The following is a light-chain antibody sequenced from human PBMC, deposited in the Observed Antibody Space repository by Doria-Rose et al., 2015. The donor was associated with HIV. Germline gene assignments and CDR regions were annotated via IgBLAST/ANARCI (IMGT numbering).Light chain of an antibody. CDR3: HQYGTSWT. Sequence: DIVMTQSSGTLSLSPGERATLSCRDSQSFSSTYLAWYQQKPGQAPSLLIYDGSTRATGIPDRFRASGSGTDFTLTINRLEPEDFALYYCHQYGTSWTFGQGTKVEI. V-gene: IGKV3-20*01. CDR2: DGS. CDR1: QSFSSTY. J-gene: IGKJ1*01.